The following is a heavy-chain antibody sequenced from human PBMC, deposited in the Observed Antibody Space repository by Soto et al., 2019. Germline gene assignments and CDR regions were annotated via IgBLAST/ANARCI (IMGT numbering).Heavy chain of an antibody. CDR2: LSGSGGST. D-gene: IGHD2-2*01. CDR3: AKWGHIVVVPAAIRPFDY. J-gene: IGHJ4*02. V-gene: IGHV3-23*01. Sequence: GGSLRLSCAASGFTFSSYAMSWVRQAPGKGLEWVSALSGSGGSTYCADSVKGRFTISRDNSKNTLYLQMNSLRVEDTAVYYCAKWGHIVVVPAAIRPFDYWGQGTLVTVSS. CDR1: GFTFSSYA.